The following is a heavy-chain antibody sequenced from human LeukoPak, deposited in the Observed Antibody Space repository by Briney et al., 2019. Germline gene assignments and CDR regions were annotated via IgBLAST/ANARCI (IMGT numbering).Heavy chain of an antibody. V-gene: IGHV4-34*01. D-gene: IGHD6-19*01. J-gene: IGHJ3*02. CDR2: INHSGST. CDR3: ARGDVAVAGTIDAFDI. Sequence: PSETLSLTCTVSGGSISSYYWSWIRQPPGKGLEWIGEINHSGSTNYNPSLKSRVTISVDTSKNQFSLKLSSVTAADTAVYYCARGDVAVAGTIDAFDIWGQGTMVTVSS. CDR1: GGSISSYY.